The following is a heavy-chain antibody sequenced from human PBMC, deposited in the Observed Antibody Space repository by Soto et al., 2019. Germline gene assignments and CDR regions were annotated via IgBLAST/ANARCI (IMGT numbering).Heavy chain of an antibody. Sequence: PGGSLSLSCAASGFLFSQYSMNWVRQAPGKGLEWVSSISSTGALMYYADSVKGRFTISRDDADNSLYLQMNSLRVEDTAVYYCARDRLARGIPVAGRIDYWGQGALVTVSS. CDR3: ARDRLARGIPVAGRIDY. V-gene: IGHV3-21*01. CDR2: ISSTGALM. CDR1: GFLFSQYS. J-gene: IGHJ4*02. D-gene: IGHD6-19*01.